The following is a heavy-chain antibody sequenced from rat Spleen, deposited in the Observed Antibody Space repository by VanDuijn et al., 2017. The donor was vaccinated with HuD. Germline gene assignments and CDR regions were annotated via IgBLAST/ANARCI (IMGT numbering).Heavy chain of an antibody. CDR2: ITTGGGTS. D-gene: IGHD1-2*01. CDR1: GFTFSDYG. CDR3: TTGTIAAPYWYFDF. V-gene: IGHV5-27*01. Sequence: EVQLVESGGGLVQPGRSLKLSCAASGFTFSDYGMAWVRQAPTKGLEWVAYITTGGGTSFYRDSVKGRFTISRDNAKRTLYLQMFSLRSEDTATYYCTTGTIAAPYWYFDFWGPGTMVTVSS. J-gene: IGHJ1*01.